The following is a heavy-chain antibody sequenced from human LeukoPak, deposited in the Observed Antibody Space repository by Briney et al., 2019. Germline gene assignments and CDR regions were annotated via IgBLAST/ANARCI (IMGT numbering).Heavy chain of an antibody. Sequence: KPGGSLRLSCAASGFTFSDYYMSWIRQARGRGLEWVSYISSSSGYTNYADSVRGRFTISRDNAKNSLYLQMNSLRADDTAVYYCAREGRYTYGKGDFDYWGQGTLVTVSS. CDR3: AREGRYTYGKGDFDY. V-gene: IGHV3-11*05. CDR2: ISSSSGYT. CDR1: GFTFSDYY. J-gene: IGHJ4*02. D-gene: IGHD5-18*01.